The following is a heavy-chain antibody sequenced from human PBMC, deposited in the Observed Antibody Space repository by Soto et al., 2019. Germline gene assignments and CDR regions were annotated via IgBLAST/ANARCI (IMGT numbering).Heavy chain of an antibody. CDR1: GFTFSSYG. D-gene: IGHD6-6*01. Sequence: PGGSLILSCAASGFTFSSYGMHWVRQAPGKGLEWVAVIRYDGSNKHYADSVKGRFTISRDNSKNTLYLQMNSLKIEDTAVYYCARGFSSSSGLDYWGQGTLVTVSS. CDR2: IRYDGSNK. CDR3: ARGFSSSSGLDY. V-gene: IGHV3-33*01. J-gene: IGHJ4*02.